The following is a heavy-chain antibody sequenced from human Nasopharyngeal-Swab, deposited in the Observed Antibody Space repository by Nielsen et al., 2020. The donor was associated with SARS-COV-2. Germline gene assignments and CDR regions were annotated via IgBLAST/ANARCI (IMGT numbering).Heavy chain of an antibody. CDR1: GFTFRSYE. CDR3: ARETEYNWNDERFDY. V-gene: IGHV3-48*03. J-gene: IGHJ4*02. Sequence: GGSLRLSCAASGFTFRSYEMNWVRQAPGKGLEWVSYISSSGSTIYYADSVKGRFTISRDNAKNSLYLQMNSLRAEDTAVYYCARETEYNWNDERFDYWGQGTLVTVSS. D-gene: IGHD1-20*01. CDR2: ISSSGSTI.